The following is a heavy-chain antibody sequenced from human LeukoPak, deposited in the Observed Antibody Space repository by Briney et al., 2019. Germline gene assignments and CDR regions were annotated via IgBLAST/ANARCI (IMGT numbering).Heavy chain of an antibody. J-gene: IGHJ4*02. CDR2: INSDGSST. CDR1: GFIFSSYW. Sequence: GGSLRLSCAASGFIFSSYWMHWVRHAPGKGLAWVSRINSDGSSTSYADSVKGRFTISRDNAKNTLYLQMNSLRAEDTAVYYCARDTGNWGQGTLVTVSS. CDR3: ARDTGN. V-gene: IGHV3-74*01. D-gene: IGHD4-17*01.